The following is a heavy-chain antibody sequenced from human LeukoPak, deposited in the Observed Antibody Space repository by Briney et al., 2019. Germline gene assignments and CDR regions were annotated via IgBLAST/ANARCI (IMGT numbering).Heavy chain of an antibody. D-gene: IGHD6-13*01. Sequence: ASVKVSCKASGYTFTGYYMHWVRQAPGQGLEWMGWINPNSGGTNYAQKLQGRVTMTTDTSTSTAYMELRSLRSDDTAVYYCARSGGYSSSWYLSAFDIWGQGTMVTVSS. CDR2: INPNSGGT. CDR1: GYTFTGYY. J-gene: IGHJ3*02. V-gene: IGHV1-2*02. CDR3: ARSGGYSSSWYLSAFDI.